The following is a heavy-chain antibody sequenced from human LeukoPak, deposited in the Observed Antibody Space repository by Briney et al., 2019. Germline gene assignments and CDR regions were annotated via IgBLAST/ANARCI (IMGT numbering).Heavy chain of an antibody. D-gene: IGHD3-16*01. CDR2: ISSSSSTI. CDR1: RFTFSSYS. Sequence: GGSLRLSCAASRFTFSSYSMNWVRQAPGKGLEWVSYISSSSSTIYYADSVKGRFTISRDNAKNSLYLQMNSLRAEDTAVYYCARVGAYMDVWGKGTTVTVSS. J-gene: IGHJ6*03. V-gene: IGHV3-48*04. CDR3: ARVGAYMDV.